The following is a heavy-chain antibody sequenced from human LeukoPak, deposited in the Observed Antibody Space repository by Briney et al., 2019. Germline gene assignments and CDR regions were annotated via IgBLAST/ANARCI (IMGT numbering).Heavy chain of an antibody. D-gene: IGHD5-12*01. Sequence: GGSLRLSCAASGFTFSRFWMSWVRQAPGKGLEWVANIKQDRSEKYYVDSVKGRFIISRDNAKNSLCLQMNSLRAEDTAVFYCARDGTYTDYDPDFDIWGQGTLVTVSS. CDR3: ARDGTYTDYDPDFDI. CDR1: GFTFSRFW. CDR2: IKQDRSEK. V-gene: IGHV3-7*04. J-gene: IGHJ4*02.